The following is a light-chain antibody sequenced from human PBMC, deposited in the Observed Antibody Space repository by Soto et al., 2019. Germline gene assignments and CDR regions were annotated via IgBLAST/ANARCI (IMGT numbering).Light chain of an antibody. CDR3: QQYKNWPRT. CDR1: QSVSSN. Sequence: EIVMTQSPATLSVSPGERATLSCRASQSVSSNLAWYQQRPGQAPRLLMYGASTRATGIPVRFSGSGSETEFTLTISSLQSEDFAVYYCQQYKNWPRTFGQGTKVEIK. CDR2: GAS. J-gene: IGKJ1*01. V-gene: IGKV3-15*01.